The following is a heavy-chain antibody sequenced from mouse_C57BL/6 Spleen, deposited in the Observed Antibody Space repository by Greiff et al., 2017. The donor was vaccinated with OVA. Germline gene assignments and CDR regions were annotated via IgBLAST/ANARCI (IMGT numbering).Heavy chain of an antibody. CDR2: IDPEGGET. CDR1: GFNIKDYY. V-gene: IGHV14-2*01. J-gene: IGHJ3*01. D-gene: IGHD2-3*01. CDR3: ASDGYYPFAY. Sequence: VQLKESGAELVKPGASVKLSCTASGFNIKDYYMHWVKQRTEQGLEWIGRIDPEGGETKYAPKFQGKATITADTSSNTAYLQLSSLTSEDTAVYYCASDGYYPFAYWGQGTLVTVSA.